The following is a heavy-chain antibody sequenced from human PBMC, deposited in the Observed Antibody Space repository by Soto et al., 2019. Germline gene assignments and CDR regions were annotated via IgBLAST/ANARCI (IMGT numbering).Heavy chain of an antibody. J-gene: IGHJ4*02. Sequence: QVQLQESGPGLVKPSQTLSLTCTVSGGSISSGGYYWSWIRQHPGKGLEWIGYIYYSGSTYYNPSLXSXITISVDTSKNQFSLKLSSVPAADTAVYYCARDLNLSYYFDYWGQGTLVTVSS. V-gene: IGHV4-31*03. CDR2: IYYSGST. CDR1: GGSISSGGYY. CDR3: ARDLNLSYYFDY.